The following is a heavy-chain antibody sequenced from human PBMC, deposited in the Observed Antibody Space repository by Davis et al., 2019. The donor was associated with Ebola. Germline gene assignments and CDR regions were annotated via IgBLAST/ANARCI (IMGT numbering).Heavy chain of an antibody. CDR1: GFTFDDYA. D-gene: IGHD2-2*01. CDR2: ISWNSGSI. CDR3: AKVNLRYCSSTSCYAGIGYFQH. Sequence: SLKISCAASGFTFDDYAMHWVRQAPGKGLEWVSGISWNSGSIGYADSVKGRFTISRDNSKNTLYLQMNSLRAEDTAVYYCAKVNLRYCSSTSCYAGIGYFQHWGQGTLVTVSS. J-gene: IGHJ1*01. V-gene: IGHV3-9*01.